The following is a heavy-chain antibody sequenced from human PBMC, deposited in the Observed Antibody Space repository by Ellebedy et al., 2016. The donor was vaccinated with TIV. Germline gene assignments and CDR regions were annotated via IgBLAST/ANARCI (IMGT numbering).Heavy chain of an antibody. D-gene: IGHD2-21*02. CDR3: AKGTHYTYTYCGGDCPLDY. CDR1: GFTFSSYA. J-gene: IGHJ4*02. CDR2: ISYDGSNK. V-gene: IGHV3-30-3*01. Sequence: GGSLRLSCAASGFTFSSYAMHWVRQAPGKGLEWVAVISYDGSNKYYADSVKGRFTISRDNSKNTLYLQMNSLRAEDTAVYYCAKGTHYTYTYCGGDCPLDYWGQGTLVTVSS.